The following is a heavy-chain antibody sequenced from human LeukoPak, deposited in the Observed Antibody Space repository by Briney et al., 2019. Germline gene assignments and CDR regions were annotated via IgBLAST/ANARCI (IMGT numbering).Heavy chain of an antibody. CDR1: GFTFSDYH. CDR3: AKDVPTAYFDY. J-gene: IGHJ4*02. D-gene: IGHD2-2*01. Sequence: GSLRLSCAASGFTFSDYHMSWIRQAPGKGLEWVSYISSSGGTISHADSVKGRFTISRDNAKNSLYLQMNSLRAEDTAVYYCAKDVPTAYFDYWGQGTLVTVSS. CDR2: ISSSGGTI. V-gene: IGHV3-11*04.